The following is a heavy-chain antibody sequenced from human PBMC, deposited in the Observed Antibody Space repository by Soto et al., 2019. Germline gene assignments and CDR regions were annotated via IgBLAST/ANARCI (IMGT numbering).Heavy chain of an antibody. CDR2: MNPNSGNT. CDR1: GYTFTSYD. J-gene: IGHJ4*02. D-gene: IGHD1-26*01. V-gene: IGHV1-8*01. Sequence: ASVKVSCKASGYTFTSYDINWVRQATGQGLEYLGWMNPNSGNTAYVQKFQGRVTMTWDTSITTAYMELSSLRSEDTAVYYCAKDPQSRGRHFDYWGQGTLVTVSS. CDR3: AKDPQSRGRHFDY.